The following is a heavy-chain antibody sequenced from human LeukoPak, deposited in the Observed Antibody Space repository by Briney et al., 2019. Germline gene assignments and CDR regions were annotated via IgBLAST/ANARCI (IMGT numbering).Heavy chain of an antibody. J-gene: IGHJ4*02. CDR1: GGSFSGYY. CDR3: ARSGSYYSATIDY. Sequence: SETLSLTCAVYGGSFSGYYWSWIRQPPGKGLEWIGEINHSGSTNYNPSLKSRVTMSVDTSKNQFSLKLSSVTATGTAVYYCARSGSYYSATIDYWGQGTLVTVSS. D-gene: IGHD3-10*01. V-gene: IGHV4-34*01. CDR2: INHSGST.